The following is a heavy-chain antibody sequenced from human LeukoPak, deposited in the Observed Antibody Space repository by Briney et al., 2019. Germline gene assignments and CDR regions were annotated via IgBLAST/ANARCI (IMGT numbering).Heavy chain of an antibody. J-gene: IGHJ5*02. CDR3: ARRRNWNYRFDP. Sequence: PSETLSLTCTVSGDSVSSGNYYLSWIRQPPGKGLEWIGYIYYSGSTNYNPSLKSRVTISVDTSKNQFSLKLSSVTAADTAVYYCARRRNWNYRFDPWGQGTLVTVSS. V-gene: IGHV4-61*01. CDR2: IYYSGST. D-gene: IGHD1-7*01. CDR1: GDSVSSGNYY.